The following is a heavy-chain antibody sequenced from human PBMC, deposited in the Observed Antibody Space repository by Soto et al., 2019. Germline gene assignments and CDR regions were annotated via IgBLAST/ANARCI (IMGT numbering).Heavy chain of an antibody. CDR3: ARGDYQYSIDY. CDR2: IYRTGNT. J-gene: IGHJ4*02. D-gene: IGHD2-2*01. Sequence: PSETLSLTCTVSGDSMTSGDYSWSWIRQPPGKGLEWLGYIYRTGNTHYSPSLKSRVSISQDRSKNQFSLELTSVTAADTAVYYCARGDYQYSIDYWGQGTMVTVP. CDR1: GDSMTSGDYS. V-gene: IGHV4-30-2*01.